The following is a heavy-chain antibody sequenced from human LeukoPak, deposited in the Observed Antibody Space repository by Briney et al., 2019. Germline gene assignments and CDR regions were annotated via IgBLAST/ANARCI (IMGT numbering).Heavy chain of an antibody. V-gene: IGHV1-69*05. Sequence: PRASVKVSCKASGGTFSSYAISWVRQAPGQGLEWMGGIIPIFGTANYAQKFQGRVTITTDESTSTAYMELSSLRSEDTAVYYCARGMGKAATTLGQVNYYYYYMDVWGKGTTVTVSS. CDR2: IIPIFGTA. CDR3: ARGMGKAATTLGQVNYYYYYMDV. D-gene: IGHD6-13*01. J-gene: IGHJ6*03. CDR1: GGTFSSYA.